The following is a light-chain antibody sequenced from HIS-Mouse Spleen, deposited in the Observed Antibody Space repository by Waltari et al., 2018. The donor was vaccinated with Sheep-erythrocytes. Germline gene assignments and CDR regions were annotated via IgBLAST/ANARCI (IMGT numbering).Light chain of an antibody. Sequence: SYQLTQPPSVSVSPGQTASITCSCDKLGDQYSFWYQQRPGPSPVLVTYQDSKRPAGIPERFSGSNSGNTATLTISGTQAMDEADYYCQAWDSSTAVFGGGTKLTVL. V-gene: IGLV3-1*01. J-gene: IGLJ2*01. CDR2: QDS. CDR1: KLGDQY. CDR3: QAWDSSTAV.